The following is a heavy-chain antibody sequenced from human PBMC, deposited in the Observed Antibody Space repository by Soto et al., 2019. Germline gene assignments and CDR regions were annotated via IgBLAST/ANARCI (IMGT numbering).Heavy chain of an antibody. CDR1: GFTLGYYG. Sequence: QMRLVESGGGMVQPGRSLRLSCLVSGFTLGYYGTHWVRQAPGKGLEWVAHLSYDGVYTAYADSVKGRFTISSDSARITLFLQMDSLTTDDTAAYYCAKGQRGSSVGMDVWGQGTNVTVSS. J-gene: IGHJ6*02. CDR3: AKGQRGSSVGMDV. V-gene: IGHV3-30*18. D-gene: IGHD3-22*01. CDR2: LSYDGVYT.